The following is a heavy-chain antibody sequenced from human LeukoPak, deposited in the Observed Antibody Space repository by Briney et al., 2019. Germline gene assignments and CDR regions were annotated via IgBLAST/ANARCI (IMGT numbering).Heavy chain of an antibody. Sequence: ASVKVSCKASGYTFTGYYMHWVRQAPGQGLEWMGWINPNSGGTNYAQKFQGWVTVTRDTSISTAYMELSSLRSEDTAVYYCAREGDYYGSGNYYNVWFDPWGQGTLVTVSS. J-gene: IGHJ5*02. CDR3: AREGDYYGSGNYYNVWFDP. V-gene: IGHV1-2*04. CDR1: GYTFTGYY. D-gene: IGHD3-10*01. CDR2: INPNSGGT.